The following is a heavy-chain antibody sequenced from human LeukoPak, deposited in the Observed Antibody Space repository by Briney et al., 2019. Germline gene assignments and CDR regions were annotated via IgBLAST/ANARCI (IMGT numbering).Heavy chain of an antibody. J-gene: IGHJ4*02. CDR3: ARVAGSIDY. D-gene: IGHD6-19*01. CDR1: GYTFTTYD. CDR2: MNPNSGYT. V-gene: IGHV1-8*03. Sequence: ASVKVSCKATGYTFTTYDINWVRQATGQGLEWMGWMNPNSGYTGYAQKFQGRVTITRDTSISTAYMELSSLRSEDTAVYCCARVAGSIDYWGQGTLVTVSS.